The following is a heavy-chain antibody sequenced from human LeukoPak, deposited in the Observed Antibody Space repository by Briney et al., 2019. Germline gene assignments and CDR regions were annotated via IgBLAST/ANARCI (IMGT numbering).Heavy chain of an antibody. CDR3: AKDPRVTWLVRDPGHTPPDY. Sequence: AGGSLRLSCAASGFTFSSYGMHWVRQAPGKGLEWVAFIRYDGSNKYYADSVKGRFTISRDNSKNTLYLQMNSLRAEDTAVYYCAKDPRVTWLVRDPGHTPPDYWGQGTLVTVSS. CDR1: GFTFSSYG. J-gene: IGHJ4*02. D-gene: IGHD6-19*01. V-gene: IGHV3-30*02. CDR2: IRYDGSNK.